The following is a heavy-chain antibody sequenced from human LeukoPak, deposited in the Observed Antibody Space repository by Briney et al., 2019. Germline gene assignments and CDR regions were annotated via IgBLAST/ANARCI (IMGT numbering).Heavy chain of an antibody. Sequence: PSETLSLTCTVSGGSISSYYWSWIRQPPGKGLEWIGYIYYSGSTNYNPSLKSRVTISVDTSKKQFSLKLTSVTVADTAVYYCARETSQKGAHYMDVWGKGTTVTISS. CDR1: GGSISSYY. CDR3: ARETSQKGAHYMDV. CDR2: IYYSGST. D-gene: IGHD3-16*01. J-gene: IGHJ6*03. V-gene: IGHV4-59*01.